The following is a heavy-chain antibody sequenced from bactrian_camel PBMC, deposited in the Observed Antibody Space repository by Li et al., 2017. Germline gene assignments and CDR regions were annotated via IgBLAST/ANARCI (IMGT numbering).Heavy chain of an antibody. CDR2: IPSDSRA. CDR3: ATTSVVLTTMLGHFLV. CDR1: GHTYSSNC. Sequence: HVQLVESGGGSVQPGGSLRLSCGASGHTYSSNCMGWYRQGPGDECELVSTIPSDSRAYYADSVKGRFTISRDNAKNTVYLQMNSLKSEDTALYFCATTSVVLTTMLGHFLVWGQGTQVTVS. J-gene: IGHJ4*01. V-gene: IGHV3S53*01. D-gene: IGHD4*01.